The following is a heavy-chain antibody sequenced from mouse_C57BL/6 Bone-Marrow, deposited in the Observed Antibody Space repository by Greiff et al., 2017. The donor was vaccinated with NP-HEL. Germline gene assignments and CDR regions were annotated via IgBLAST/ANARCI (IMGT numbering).Heavy chain of an antibody. D-gene: IGHD2-3*01. CDR1: EFEFPSHD. V-gene: IGHV5-2*03. Sequence: EVKLVESGGGLVQPGESLKLSCESNEFEFPSHDMSWVRKTPEKRLELVAAINSDGGSTYYPDTMERRFIISRDNTKKTLYLQMSSLRSEDTALYYCARPEYDGYYVWFAYWGQGTLVTVSA. J-gene: IGHJ3*01. CDR3: ARPEYDGYYVWFAY. CDR2: INSDGGST.